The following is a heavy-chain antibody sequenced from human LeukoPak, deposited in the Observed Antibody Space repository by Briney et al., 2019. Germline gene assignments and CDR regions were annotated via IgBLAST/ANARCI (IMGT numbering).Heavy chain of an antibody. D-gene: IGHD5-18*01. CDR3: ARHSRAIPLWFNY. CDR2: IYYRGST. Sequence: SETLSLTCTGSGGSISSSIYYWGWIRQPPGKGLEWIGSIYYRGSTYYNPSLKSRVTISVDTSKNQFSLKLSSVTAADTAVYYCARHSRAIPLWFNYWGQGTMVTVSS. J-gene: IGHJ4*02. CDR1: GGSISSSIYY. V-gene: IGHV4-39*01.